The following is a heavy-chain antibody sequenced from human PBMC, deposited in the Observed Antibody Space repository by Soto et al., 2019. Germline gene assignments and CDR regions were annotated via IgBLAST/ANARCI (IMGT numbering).Heavy chain of an antibody. V-gene: IGHV4-39*01. CDR1: GSSIRHNSYY. D-gene: IGHD1-26*01. CDR2: INYSGST. Sequence: LLQESGPGLVEPSETLSLTCTASGSSIRHNSYYWGWIRQSPGKGLEWIGSINYSGSTYYNPSLKRRVTISVDTSKTQISLMLNSVTAADTAVYYCPSLWEGKRPPDAWGRGTLVTVSS. CDR3: PSLWEGKRPPDA. J-gene: IGHJ5*02.